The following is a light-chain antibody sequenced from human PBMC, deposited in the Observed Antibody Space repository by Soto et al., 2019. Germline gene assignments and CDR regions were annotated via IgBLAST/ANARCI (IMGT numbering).Light chain of an antibody. CDR2: GAS. Sequence: IVLTQSPATLSLSPGERATLSCRASQSVTSYLAWYQQKPGQAPRLLIYGASNRATGIPDRFSGSGSGTDFTLTIDRLEPEDFAVYYCHQRQSWPRTFGQGTKVDIK. V-gene: IGKV3-11*01. CDR3: HQRQSWPRT. J-gene: IGKJ1*01. CDR1: QSVTSY.